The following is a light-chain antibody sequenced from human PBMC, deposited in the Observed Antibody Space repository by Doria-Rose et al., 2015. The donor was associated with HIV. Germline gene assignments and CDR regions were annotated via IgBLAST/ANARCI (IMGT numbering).Light chain of an antibody. Sequence: IQMTQSPSSFSASTGDRVTITCRASQGISSYLAWYQQKPGKAPNLLIHAASTLQSGVPSRFGGSGSGTDFTLTISCLQSEDFATYYCQQYYSYPRAFGQGTRLEIK. J-gene: IGKJ5*01. CDR3: QQYYSYPRA. CDR1: QGISSY. V-gene: IGKV1-8*01. CDR2: AAS.